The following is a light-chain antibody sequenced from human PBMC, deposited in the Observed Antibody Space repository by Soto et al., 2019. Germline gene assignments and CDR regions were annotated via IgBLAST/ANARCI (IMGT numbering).Light chain of an antibody. CDR3: SSYTSSDSLYV. J-gene: IGLJ1*01. CDR2: EVN. V-gene: IGLV2-14*01. CDR1: RSDVGAYNY. Sequence: QSALTQPASVSGSPGQSITISCTGTRSDVGAYNYVSWYQRHPGKAPKLLIYEVNSRPSGVSNRFSGSKSGNTASLTISGLQAEDEADYYCSSYTSSDSLYVFGSGTKVTLL.